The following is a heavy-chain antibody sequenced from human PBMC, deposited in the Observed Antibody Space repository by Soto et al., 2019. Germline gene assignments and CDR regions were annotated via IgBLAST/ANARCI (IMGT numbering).Heavy chain of an antibody. D-gene: IGHD2-2*01. J-gene: IGHJ4*02. CDR1: GFTFSNAW. CDR2: IKSKTDGGTT. V-gene: IGHV3-15*01. Sequence: GGSLRLSCAASGFTFSNAWMSWVRQAPGKGLEWVGRIKSKTDGGTTDYAAPVKGRFTISRDDSKNTLYLQMNSLKTEDTAVYYCKRSIVVVPAVPPFDYWGQGTLVTVSS. CDR3: KRSIVVVPAVPPFDY.